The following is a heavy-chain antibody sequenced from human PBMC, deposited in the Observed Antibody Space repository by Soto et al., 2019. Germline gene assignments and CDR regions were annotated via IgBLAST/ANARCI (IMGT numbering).Heavy chain of an antibody. CDR2: ISGSGGST. Sequence: EVQLLESGGGLVQPGGSLRLSCAASGFTFSSYAMSWVRQAPGKGLEWVSAISGSGGSTYYADSVKGRFTISRDNSKYTLYLQMNSLRAEDTAVYYCAKPYDILTGYYANFDYWGQGTLVTVSS. J-gene: IGHJ4*02. V-gene: IGHV3-23*01. CDR3: AKPYDILTGYYANFDY. D-gene: IGHD3-9*01. CDR1: GFTFSSYA.